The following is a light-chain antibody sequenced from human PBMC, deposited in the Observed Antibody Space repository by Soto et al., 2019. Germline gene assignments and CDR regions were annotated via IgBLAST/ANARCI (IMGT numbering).Light chain of an antibody. CDR1: SSDVGAYNY. CDR2: DVS. CDR3: TSYTSSSTYV. V-gene: IGLV2-14*01. Sequence: QSALTQPASVSGSPGQSITISCTGTSSDVGAYNYVSLYQQNPGKAPKLMIYDVSNRPSGISNRFSGSKSGNTASLTISGLQAEDEADYYCTSYTSSSTYVFGTGTKVTVL. J-gene: IGLJ1*01.